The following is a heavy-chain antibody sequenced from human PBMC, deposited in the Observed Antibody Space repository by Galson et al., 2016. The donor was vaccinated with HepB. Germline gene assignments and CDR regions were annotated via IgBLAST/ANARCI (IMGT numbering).Heavy chain of an antibody. D-gene: IGHD6-13*01. CDR3: TVTPTAYSSSWYGYNWFDP. CDR2: IRSKANSYAT. V-gene: IGHV3-73*01. Sequence: SLRLSCAASGFTFSGSAMHWVRQASGKGLEWVGRIRSKANSYATAYAASVKGRFTISRDDSKNTAYLQMNSLKTEDTAVYYCTVTPTAYSSSWYGYNWFDPWGQGTLVTVSS. CDR1: GFTFSGSA. J-gene: IGHJ5*02.